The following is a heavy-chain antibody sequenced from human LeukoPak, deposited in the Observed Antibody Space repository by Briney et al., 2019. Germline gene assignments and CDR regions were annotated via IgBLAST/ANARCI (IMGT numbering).Heavy chain of an antibody. V-gene: IGHV5-51*01. J-gene: IGHJ4*02. CDR3: ARHRTPSYSSSSDY. Sequence: GESLKISCKGSGYSFTSHWIGWVRQMPGKGLEWMGIVNPDDSDTIYSPSFQGQVTISADESITTAYLQWSSLKASDTAMYYCARHRTPSYSSSSDYWGQGTLVTVSS. D-gene: IGHD6-13*01. CDR2: VNPDDSDT. CDR1: GYSFTSHW.